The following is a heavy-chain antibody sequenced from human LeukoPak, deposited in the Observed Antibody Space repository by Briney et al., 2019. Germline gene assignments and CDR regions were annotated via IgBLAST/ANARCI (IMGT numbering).Heavy chain of an antibody. V-gene: IGHV3-48*04. D-gene: IGHD6-19*01. CDR1: GFTFTSYS. J-gene: IGHJ4*02. Sequence: NPGGSLRLSCASSGFTFTSYSMNWVRQAPGKGLEWVSNISSSSSTIYYADSVKGRFTIFRDNAKNSLYLQMISLRAEDTAVYYCARGEDIQWLIPGYYFDYWGQGTLVTVSS. CDR3: ARGEDIQWLIPGYYFDY. CDR2: ISSSSSTI.